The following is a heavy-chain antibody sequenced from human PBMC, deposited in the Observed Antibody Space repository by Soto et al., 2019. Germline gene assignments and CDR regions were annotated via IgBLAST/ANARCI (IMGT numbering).Heavy chain of an antibody. J-gene: IGHJ6*03. Sequence: GGSLRLSFAASVFPFSSYSMSWVRTAPGKGLEWVSAISGSGGSTYYADSVKGRFTISRDNSKNTLYLQMNSLRAEDTAVYYCAKRQGAARLYYYYMDVWGKGTTVTVSS. CDR2: ISGSGGST. V-gene: IGHV3-23*01. D-gene: IGHD6-6*01. CDR1: VFPFSSYS. CDR3: AKRQGAARLYYYYMDV.